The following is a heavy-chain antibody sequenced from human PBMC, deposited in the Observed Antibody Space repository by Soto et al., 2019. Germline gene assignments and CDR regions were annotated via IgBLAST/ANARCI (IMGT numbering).Heavy chain of an antibody. J-gene: IGHJ4*02. CDR1: GFTFSSYS. V-gene: IGHV3-21*01. CDR3: ARDSGIVVPATLDY. Sequence: EVQLVESGGGLVKPGGSLRLSCAASGFTFSSYSMNWVRQAPGKGLEWVSSISSSSSYIYYADSVKGRFTISRDNAKNSLYLQINSLRAEDTAVYYCARDSGIVVPATLDYLGQGTLVTVSS. CDR2: ISSSSSYI. D-gene: IGHD2-2*01.